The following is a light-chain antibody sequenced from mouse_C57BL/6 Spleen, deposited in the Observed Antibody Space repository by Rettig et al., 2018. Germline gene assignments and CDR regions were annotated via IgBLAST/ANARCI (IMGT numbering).Light chain of an antibody. V-gene: IGKV5-39*01. CDR3: QNGHSFPPT. Sequence: DIVMTQSPATLSVTPGDRVSLSCRASQSISDYLHWYQQKSHESPRLLIKYASQSSSGIPSRFSGSGSGSDFTLSINSVEPEDVGVYYCQNGHSFPPTFGAGTKLELK. CDR2: YAS. J-gene: IGKJ5*01. CDR1: QSISDY.